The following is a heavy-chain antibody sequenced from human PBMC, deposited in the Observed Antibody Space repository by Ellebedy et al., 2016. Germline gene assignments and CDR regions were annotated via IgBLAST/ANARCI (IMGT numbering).Heavy chain of an antibody. CDR2: VYYSGSTNYNPWST. CDR1: GGSLSSYY. CDR3: ARDINVATIALNYYGMDV. J-gene: IGHJ6*02. D-gene: IGHD5-12*01. V-gene: IGHV4-59*01. Sequence: SETLSLXXTVSGGSLSSYYWSWIRQPPGKGLEWIGYVYYSGSTNYNPWSTNYNPSLKSRVTISVDTSKNQFSLKLSSVTAADTAVYYCARDINVATIALNYYGMDVWGQGTTVTVSS.